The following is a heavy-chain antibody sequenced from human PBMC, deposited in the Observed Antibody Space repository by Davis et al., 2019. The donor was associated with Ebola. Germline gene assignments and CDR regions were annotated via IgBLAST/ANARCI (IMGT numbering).Heavy chain of an antibody. J-gene: IGHJ5*02. CDR2: ISSSGSTI. Sequence: GESLKISCAASGFTFSDYYMSWIRQAPGKGLEWVSYISSSGSTIYYADSVKGRFTISRDNAKNSLYLQMNSLRAEDTAVYYCARGVNDVWSGSDNWFDPWGQGTLVTVSS. D-gene: IGHD3-3*01. V-gene: IGHV3-11*01. CDR3: ARGVNDVWSGSDNWFDP. CDR1: GFTFSDYY.